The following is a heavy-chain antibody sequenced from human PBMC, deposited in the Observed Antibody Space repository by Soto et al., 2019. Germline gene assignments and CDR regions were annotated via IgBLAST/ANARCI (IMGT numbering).Heavy chain of an antibody. D-gene: IGHD2-2*01. Sequence: EASVKVSCKASGGTFTSYAVSWVRQAPGQGLEWMGVSIPIFGTANYARKFQGRVTITADKSTSTAYMELSSLRSGDTAVYYCAKLVGPAARRSSMDVWGQGTTVTVSS. J-gene: IGHJ6*02. CDR1: GGTFTSYA. CDR2: SIPIFGTA. V-gene: IGHV1-69*06. CDR3: AKLVGPAARRSSMDV.